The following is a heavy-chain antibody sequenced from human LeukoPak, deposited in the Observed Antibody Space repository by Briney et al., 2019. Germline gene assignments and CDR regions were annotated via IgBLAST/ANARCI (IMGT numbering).Heavy chain of an antibody. J-gene: IGHJ4*02. D-gene: IGHD6-13*01. Sequence: PGRSLRLSCAASGFTFRSYGMHWVRQAPGKGLEGVAVISYEGSNKYYADSVKGRFTISRDNSKNKLYLQMNSLRAEDTAVYYCAKDGILYSSSWYGDYWGQGTLVTVSA. V-gene: IGHV3-30*18. CDR3: AKDGILYSSSWYGDY. CDR1: GFTFRSYG. CDR2: ISYEGSNK.